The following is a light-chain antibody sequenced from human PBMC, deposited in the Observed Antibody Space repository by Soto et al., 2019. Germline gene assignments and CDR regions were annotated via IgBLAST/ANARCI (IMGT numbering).Light chain of an antibody. V-gene: IGKV1-12*01. J-gene: IGKJ4*01. CDR3: QQADSFPLT. CDR2: AAS. Sequence: DIQMTQSPSTLPASVGDRVTITCRASPSISNWLAWYQQKPGTAPQLLIYAASSLQSGGPSRFSGSAYGTDFTLTISSLQPEDSATYYCQQADSFPLTFGGGTKVDIK. CDR1: PSISNW.